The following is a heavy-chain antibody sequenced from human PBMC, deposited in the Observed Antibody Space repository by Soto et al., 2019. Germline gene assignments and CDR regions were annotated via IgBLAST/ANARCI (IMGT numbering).Heavy chain of an antibody. J-gene: IGHJ4*02. CDR3: ARDRDGDYDLDH. CDR1: EFTFSNHY. Sequence: QMQLVQSGAEVKPPGASATLSCAASEFTFSNHYIHWVRQAPGQGLEWMGLISPYGTTTSPQNFQGRLSISRDTSTSTVYMEMRSLKSDDTAVYFCARDRDGDYDLDHWGQGTLVTVSS. D-gene: IGHD4-17*01. CDR2: ISPYGTT. V-gene: IGHV1-46*01.